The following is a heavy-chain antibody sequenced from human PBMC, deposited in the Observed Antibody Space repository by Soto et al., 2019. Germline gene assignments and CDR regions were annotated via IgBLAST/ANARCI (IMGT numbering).Heavy chain of an antibody. Sequence: TLSLTCTVSGGSISSGGYYWSWIRQHPGKGLEWIGYIYYSGSTYYNPSLKSRVTISVDTSKNQFSLKLSSVTAADTAVYYCARVPITIFGVVNGIDYWGQGTLVTAPQ. CDR1: GGSISSGGYY. D-gene: IGHD3-3*01. J-gene: IGHJ4*02. CDR2: IYYSGST. CDR3: ARVPITIFGVVNGIDY. V-gene: IGHV4-31*03.